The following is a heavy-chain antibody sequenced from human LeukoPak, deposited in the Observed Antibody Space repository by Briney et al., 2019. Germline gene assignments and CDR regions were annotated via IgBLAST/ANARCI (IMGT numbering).Heavy chain of an antibody. CDR2: TSNDETKR. CDR1: GFAFSTYV. V-gene: IGHV3-30*14. J-gene: IGHJ4*02. Sequence: GGSLRLSCAASGFAFSTYVMHWVRQAPGKGLEWVAITSNDETKRFYADSVKGRFTISRDNSKNTLYLQMNTVRAEDTAVYYCARAGGAYLRHLDYWGQGTLVTVSS. D-gene: IGHD1-26*01. CDR3: ARAGGAYLRHLDY.